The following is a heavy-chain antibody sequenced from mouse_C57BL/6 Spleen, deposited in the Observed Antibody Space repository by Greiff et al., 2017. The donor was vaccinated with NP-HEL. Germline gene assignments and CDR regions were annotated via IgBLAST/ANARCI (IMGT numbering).Heavy chain of an antibody. J-gene: IGHJ4*01. CDR1: GFSLTSYG. CDR2: IWRGGST. CDR3: AKKGGTSYYAMDY. D-gene: IGHD5-1*01. Sequence: QVQLQQSGPGLVQPSQSLSITCTVSGFSLTSYGVHWVRQSPGKGLEWLGVIWRGGSTDYNAAFMSRLSITKDNSKSQVFFKMNSLQADDTAIYYCAKKGGTSYYAMDYWGQGTSVTVSS. V-gene: IGHV2-5*01.